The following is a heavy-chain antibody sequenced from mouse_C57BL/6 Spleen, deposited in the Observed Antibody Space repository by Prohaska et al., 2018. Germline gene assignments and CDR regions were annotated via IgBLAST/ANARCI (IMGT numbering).Heavy chain of an antibody. CDR3: ARSGASYGNHWYFDV. CDR2: IDPSDSYT. V-gene: IGHV1-69*01. J-gene: IGHJ1*03. D-gene: IGHD2-1*01. Sequence: QVQLQQPGAELVMPGASVKLSCKASGYTFTSYWMHWVKQRPGQGLEWIGEIDPSDSYTNYNKKFKGKATLTVDKSSSTAYMQLSSLTSDDSAVYYCARSGASYGNHWYFDVWGTGTTVTVSS. CDR1: GYTFTSYW.